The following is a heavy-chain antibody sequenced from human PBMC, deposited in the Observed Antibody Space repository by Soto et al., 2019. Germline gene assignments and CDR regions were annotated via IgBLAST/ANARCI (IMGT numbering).Heavy chain of an antibody. Sequence: QVQLVQSGAEVKKPGSSVKVSCKASGGTFSSYAISWVRQAPGQGLEWMGGIIPIFGTANYAQKFQGRVTMAADEARGTAYMGLSSLRSEDTAVYYCARHVPAAGYYYGMDVWGQGTTVTVSS. V-gene: IGHV1-69*12. D-gene: IGHD2-2*01. CDR1: GGTFSSYA. J-gene: IGHJ6*02. CDR2: IIPIFGTA. CDR3: ARHVPAAGYYYGMDV.